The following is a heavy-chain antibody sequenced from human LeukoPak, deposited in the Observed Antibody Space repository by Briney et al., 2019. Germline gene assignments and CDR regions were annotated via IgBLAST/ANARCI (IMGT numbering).Heavy chain of an antibody. V-gene: IGHV4-34*01. J-gene: IGHJ6*02. CDR2: INHSGST. CDR3: ARGVRRRVATYYYYGMDV. Sequence: SETLSLTCAVYGGSFSGYYWSWIRQPPGKGLEWIGEINHSGSTNYNPSLKSRVTISVDTSKNQFSLKLSSVTAADTAVYYCARGVRRRVATYYYYGMDVWGQGTTVTVSS. D-gene: IGHD5-12*01. CDR1: GGSFSGYY.